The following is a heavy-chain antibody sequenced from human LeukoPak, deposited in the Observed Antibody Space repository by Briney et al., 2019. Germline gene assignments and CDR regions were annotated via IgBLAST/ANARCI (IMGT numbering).Heavy chain of an antibody. CDR1: GFTFSSDW. V-gene: IGHV3-74*01. CDR3: AREYVAMAYRHFDY. CDR2: INRDGSSA. D-gene: IGHD5-18*01. J-gene: IGHJ4*02. Sequence: PGGSLRLSCAAPGFTFSSDWMHWVRQAPGKGLVWVSRINRDGSSASYADSVKGRFTISRDNAKNTLYLQVNSLRAEDTAVYYCAREYVAMAYRHFDYWGQGTLVTVPS.